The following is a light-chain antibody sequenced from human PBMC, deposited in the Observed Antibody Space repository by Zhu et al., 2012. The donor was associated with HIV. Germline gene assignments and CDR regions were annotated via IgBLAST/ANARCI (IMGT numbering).Light chain of an antibody. CDR3: QQYDNWLT. CDR2: GAS. J-gene: IGKJ4*01. CDR1: ERISNY. Sequence: EIVLTQSPATLSLSPGERATLSCRASERISNYLAWYQLKPGQAPRLLIYGASTRATGIPGRFSGSGSGTEFTLTISGLQSEDFAVYYCQQYDNWLTFGGGTKVEIK. V-gene: IGKV3-15*01.